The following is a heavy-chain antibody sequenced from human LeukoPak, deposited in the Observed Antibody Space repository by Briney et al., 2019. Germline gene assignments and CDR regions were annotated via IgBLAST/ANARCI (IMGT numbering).Heavy chain of an antibody. CDR3: ARDPYSSGWPSYYYYGMDV. CDR1: EFTFSSYD. CDR2: IKQDGSEK. Sequence: GGSLRLSCAASEFTFSSYDMHWVRQAPGKGLEWVANIKQDGSEKYYVDSAKGRFTISRDNAKNSLYLQMNSLRAEDTAVYYCARDPYSSGWPSYYYYGMDVWGQGTTVTVSS. V-gene: IGHV3-7*01. J-gene: IGHJ6*02. D-gene: IGHD6-19*01.